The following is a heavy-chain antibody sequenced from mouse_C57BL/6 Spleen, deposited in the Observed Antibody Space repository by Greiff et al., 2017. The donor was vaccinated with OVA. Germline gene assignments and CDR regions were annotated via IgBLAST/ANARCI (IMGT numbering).Heavy chain of an antibody. D-gene: IGHD1-1*01. CDR1: GYTFTSYW. CDR2: IDPSDSET. CDR3: ARKGYYGSSSYDFDY. V-gene: IGHV1-52*01. Sequence: QVQLQQPGAELVRPGSSVKLSCKASGYTFTSYWMHWVKQRPIQGLEWIGNIDPSDSETHYNQKFKDKATLTVDKSSSTAYMQLSSLTSEDSAVYYCARKGYYGSSSYDFDYWGQGTTLTVSS. J-gene: IGHJ2*01.